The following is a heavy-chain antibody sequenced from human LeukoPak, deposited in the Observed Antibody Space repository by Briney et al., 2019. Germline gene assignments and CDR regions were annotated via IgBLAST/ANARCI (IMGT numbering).Heavy chain of an antibody. CDR2: IHYSGST. V-gene: IGHV4-39*01. Sequence: SETLSLTCTVSGGSISSSSYYWGWIRQPPGTGLEWIGSIHYSGSTYYNPSLKSRVTISVDTSKNQFSLKLSSVTAADTAVYYCARPTNYGDYLDAFDIWSQGTMVTVSS. J-gene: IGHJ3*02. CDR3: ARPTNYGDYLDAFDI. CDR1: GGSISSSSYY. D-gene: IGHD4-17*01.